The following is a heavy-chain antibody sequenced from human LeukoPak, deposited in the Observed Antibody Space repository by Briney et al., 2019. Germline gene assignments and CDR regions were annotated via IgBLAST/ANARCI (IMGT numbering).Heavy chain of an antibody. V-gene: IGHV1-8*01. CDR2: MNPNSGNT. J-gene: IGHJ4*02. CDR3: ARGGGYSGYDSLTTGYYFDY. D-gene: IGHD5-12*01. CDR1: VYTFTSYD. Sequence: ASVKVSCKASVYTFTSYDINWVRQATGQGLEWMGWMNPNSGNTGYAQKFQGRVTMTRNTSISTAYMELSSLRSEDTAVYYCARGGGYSGYDSLTTGYYFDYWGQGTLVTVSS.